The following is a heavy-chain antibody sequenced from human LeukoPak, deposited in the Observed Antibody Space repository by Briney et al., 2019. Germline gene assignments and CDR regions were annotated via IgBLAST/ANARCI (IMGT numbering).Heavy chain of an antibody. CDR2: ISSNGGST. D-gene: IGHD3-10*01. CDR1: GFTFSRYA. V-gene: IGHV3-64D*06. J-gene: IGHJ4*02. CDR3: VKDSSSGSCFDY. Sequence: GGSLRLSCSASGFTFSRYAMHWVRQAPGKGLEYVSAISSNGGSTYYADSVKGRFTISRDNSRNTLHLQMSSLRVEDTAVYYCVKDSSSGSCFDYWGQGTLVTVSS.